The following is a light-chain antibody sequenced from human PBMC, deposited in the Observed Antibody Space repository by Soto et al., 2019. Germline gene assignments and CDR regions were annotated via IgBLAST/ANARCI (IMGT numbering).Light chain of an antibody. V-gene: IGKV1-39*01. J-gene: IGKJ1*01. CDR1: QSISSY. CDR3: QQSYSMPWT. CDR2: AAS. Sequence: DIQMTQSPSSLSASVGDRVTITCRASQSISSYLNWYQQKPGKVPKLLIYAASSLQSGVPSRFSGSGSGTDFTLTISSLQAEDFAIYYCQQSYSMPWTFGQGTKVEIK.